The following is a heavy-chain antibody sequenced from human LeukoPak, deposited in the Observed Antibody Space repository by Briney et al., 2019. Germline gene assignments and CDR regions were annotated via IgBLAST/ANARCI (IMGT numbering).Heavy chain of an antibody. D-gene: IGHD6-19*01. CDR2: ISSSSSYT. CDR1: GFTFSSYS. J-gene: IGHJ6*01. CDR3: ARGIAVGGTEIYYFGMDV. V-gene: IGHV3-21*01. Sequence: GGSLRLSCAASGFTFSSYSMNWVRQAPGKGLEWVSSISSSSSYTYYADSVKGRFTISGDNSKNSLYLQMNSLGAEDTGVYYCARGIAVGGTEIYYFGMDVWGQGTTVTVCS.